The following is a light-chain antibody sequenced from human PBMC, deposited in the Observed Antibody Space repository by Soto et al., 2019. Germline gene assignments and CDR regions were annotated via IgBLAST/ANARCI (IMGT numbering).Light chain of an antibody. V-gene: IGLV2-11*01. CDR2: DVN. CDR3: CSYTGSYTGV. J-gene: IGLJ3*02. Sequence: QSALTQPRSVSGSPGQSVTISCTGTSSDVGGYNYVSWYQQYPGKAPKFMIYDVNKRPSGVPDRFSGSKSGNTASLTISGLQAEDEADYYCCSYTGSYTGVFGGGTKVTVL. CDR1: SSDVGGYNY.